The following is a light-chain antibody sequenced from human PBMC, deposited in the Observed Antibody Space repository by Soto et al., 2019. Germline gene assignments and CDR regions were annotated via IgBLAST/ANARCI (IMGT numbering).Light chain of an antibody. CDR2: WAS. V-gene: IGKV4-1*01. J-gene: IGKJ5*01. Sequence: DIVMTQSPDSLAVSLGERATINCKSSRTVLYSPNSKNYLAWYQQKPGQPPKLLISWASTRESAVPHRFSGSGSGTHFTLTVSSLQAGDAAVYYCQHYRGSPVSFGQGTRLEIK. CDR1: RTVLYSPNSKNY. CDR3: QHYRGSPVS.